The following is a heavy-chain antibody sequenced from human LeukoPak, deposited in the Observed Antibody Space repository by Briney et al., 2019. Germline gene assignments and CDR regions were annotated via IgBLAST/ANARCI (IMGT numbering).Heavy chain of an antibody. J-gene: IGHJ4*02. CDR1: GGSISSSDNY. D-gene: IGHD6-19*01. Sequence: SETLSLTCTVSGGSISSSDNYWGWIRQPPGKTLEWIGSLSYSGTTNYNPSLKSRAAISLDMSKNQFSLKLSSVTAADTAVYYCARHRRRVGGWLGFDYWGQGTLVTVSS. V-gene: IGHV4-39*01. CDR2: LSYSGTT. CDR3: ARHRRRVGGWLGFDY.